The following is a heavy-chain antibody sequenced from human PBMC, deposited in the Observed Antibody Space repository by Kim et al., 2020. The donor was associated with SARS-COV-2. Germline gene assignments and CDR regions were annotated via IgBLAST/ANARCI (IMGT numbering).Heavy chain of an antibody. J-gene: IGHJ4*02. CDR1: GYDFTTHA. CDR2: INAGNGNT. D-gene: IGHD3-3*01. V-gene: IGHV1-3*01. Sequence: ASVKVSCKASGYDFTTHAMHWVRQAPGQRLEWMGWINAGNGNTKYSQKFQGRVTITGDTSASTAYMELSSLRSEDTAFYYCARAPGGHDFWTGYLDYWGQGTLVTVSS. CDR3: ARAPGGHDFWTGYLDY.